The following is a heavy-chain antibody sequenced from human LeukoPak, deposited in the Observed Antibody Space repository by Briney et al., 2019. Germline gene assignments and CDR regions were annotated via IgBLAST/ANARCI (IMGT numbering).Heavy chain of an antibody. CDR1: GCALRTYW. J-gene: IGHJ4*02. Sequence: GGSLRLSCVASGCALRTYWMDWVRLAPGKGPVWIAHISTDGIRTDYADSVKGRFTIFRDNAKNTLYLQMNSLRADDTAVYYCGRNRGYDALDSWGQGTLVTVSS. CDR2: ISTDGIRT. V-gene: IGHV3-74*01. D-gene: IGHD5-12*01. CDR3: GRNRGYDALDS.